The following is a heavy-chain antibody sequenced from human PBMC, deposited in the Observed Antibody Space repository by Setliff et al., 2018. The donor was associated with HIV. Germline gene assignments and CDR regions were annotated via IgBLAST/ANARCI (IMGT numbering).Heavy chain of an antibody. CDR3: ARDHCGGDCYSLWYFDL. V-gene: IGHV1-69*05. D-gene: IGHD2-21*02. CDR2: IIPIFGTK. CDR1: GGTFSSYA. Sequence: VASVKVSCKASGGTFSSYAISWVRQAPGQGLEWMGGIIPIFGTKNYAQKFQGRVTITTDESTSTAYMELSSLRSEDTAVYYCARDHCGGDCYSLWYFDLWGRGTLVTVSS. J-gene: IGHJ2*01.